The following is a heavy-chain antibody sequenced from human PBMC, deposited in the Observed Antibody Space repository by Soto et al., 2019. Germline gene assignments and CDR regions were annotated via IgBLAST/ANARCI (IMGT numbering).Heavy chain of an antibody. CDR3: ARARIVVAGTIVDY. J-gene: IGHJ4*02. V-gene: IGHV4-38-2*01. CDR1: GYSLTSGYY. D-gene: IGHD6-19*01. Sequence: SETLSLTCAVSGYSLTSGYYCGWIRQPPGKGLEWIGSIHHSGDTYYNPSLKSRVTTSVDTSKNHFSLKLTSVTAADTAVYYCARARIVVAGTIVDYWGQGTLVTVSS. CDR2: IHHSGDT.